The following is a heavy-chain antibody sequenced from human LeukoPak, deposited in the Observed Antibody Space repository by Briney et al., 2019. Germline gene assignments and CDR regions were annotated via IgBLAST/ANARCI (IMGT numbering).Heavy chain of an antibody. CDR3: ARSQWLVALDY. CDR1: GGSFSGYY. Sequence: SETLSLTCAVYGGSFSGYYWSWLRQPPGKGLEWIGEINHSGSTNYNPSLKSRVTISVDTSKNQFSLKLSSVTAADTAVYYCARSQWLVALDYWGQGTLVTVSS. D-gene: IGHD6-19*01. V-gene: IGHV4-34*01. CDR2: INHSGST. J-gene: IGHJ4*02.